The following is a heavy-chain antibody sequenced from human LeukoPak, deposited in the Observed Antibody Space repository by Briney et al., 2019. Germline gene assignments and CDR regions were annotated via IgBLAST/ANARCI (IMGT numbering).Heavy chain of an antibody. Sequence: ASVKVSCKASGCTFTSYDINWVRQATGQGLEWMGWMNPNSGNTGYAQKFQGRVTMTRNTSISTAYMELSSLRSEDTAVYYCARGPIAVATFDYWGQGTLVTVSS. CDR1: GCTFTSYD. D-gene: IGHD6-19*01. J-gene: IGHJ4*02. CDR3: ARGPIAVATFDY. V-gene: IGHV1-8*01. CDR2: MNPNSGNT.